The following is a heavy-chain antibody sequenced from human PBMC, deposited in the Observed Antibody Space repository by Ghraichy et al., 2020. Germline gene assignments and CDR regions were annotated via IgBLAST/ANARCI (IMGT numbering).Heavy chain of an antibody. V-gene: IGHV3-21*01. CDR1: GFTFSSYS. Sequence: GESQNISCAASGFTFSSYSMNWVRQAPGKGLEWVSSISSSSSYIYYADSVKGRFTISRDNAKNSLYLQMNSLRAEDTAVYYCATSPDSSGYYYLGKDFDYWGQGTLVTVSS. J-gene: IGHJ4*02. CDR3: ATSPDSSGYYYLGKDFDY. D-gene: IGHD3-22*01. CDR2: ISSSSSYI.